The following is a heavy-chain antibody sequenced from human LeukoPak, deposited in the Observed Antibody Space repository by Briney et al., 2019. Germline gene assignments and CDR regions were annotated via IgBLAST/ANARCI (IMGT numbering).Heavy chain of an antibody. CDR2: IIPILGIA. V-gene: IGHV1-69*04. CDR1: GGTFSSYA. Sequence: SVKVSCKASGGTFSSYAISWVRQAPGQGLEWMGRIIPILGIANYAQKFQGRVTITTDESTSTAYMELSSLRSEDTAVYYCARSGSWYLGWFDPWGQGTLVTVSS. D-gene: IGHD6-13*01. J-gene: IGHJ5*02. CDR3: ARSGSWYLGWFDP.